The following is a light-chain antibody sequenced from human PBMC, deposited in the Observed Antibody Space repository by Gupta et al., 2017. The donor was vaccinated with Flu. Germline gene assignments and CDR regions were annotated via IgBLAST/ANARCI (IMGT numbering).Light chain of an antibody. J-gene: IGKJ4*01. V-gene: IGKV3-20*01. CDR2: GAS. CDR3: QQYGSSPLT. CDR1: QSVSSSY. Sequence: DSVLTQSPGTLSLSPGERATLSCRASQSVSSSYLAWYPQKPGQAPRLLSYGASSRATGIPDRFSGSGSGTDFTLTISRLEPEDFAVYYCQQYGSSPLTFGGGTKVEIK.